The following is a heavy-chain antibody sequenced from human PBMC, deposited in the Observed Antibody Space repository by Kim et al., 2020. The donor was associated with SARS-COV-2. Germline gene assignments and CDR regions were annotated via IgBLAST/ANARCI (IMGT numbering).Heavy chain of an antibody. J-gene: IGHJ4*01. CDR3: AGRDYYDSSAPD. V-gene: IGHV3-23*01. CDR2: ISGSATVT. Sequence: GGSLRLSCAAFGFTFSSYAMSWVRQAPGKGLEWVSSISGSATVTYYADSVKGRFPISRDNSKNTLFLQMNNLRAEDTAVYYCAGRDYYDSSAPDWGHGTL. CDR1: GFTFSSYA. D-gene: IGHD3-22*01.